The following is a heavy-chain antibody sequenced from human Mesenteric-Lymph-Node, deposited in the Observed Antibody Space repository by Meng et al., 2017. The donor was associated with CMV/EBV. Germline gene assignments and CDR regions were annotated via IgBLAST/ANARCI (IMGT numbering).Heavy chain of an antibody. J-gene: IGHJ4*02. CDR2: ISSSSSYI. V-gene: IGHV3-21*01. CDR1: GFTFSSYS. Sequence: GESLKISCAASGFTFSSYSMNWVRQAPGKGLEWVSSISSSSSYIYYADSVKGRFTISRDNAKNSLYLQMNSLRAEDTAVYYCATIGAGIAASYYFDYWGQGTLVTVSS. CDR3: ATIGAGIAASYYFDY. D-gene: IGHD6-13*01.